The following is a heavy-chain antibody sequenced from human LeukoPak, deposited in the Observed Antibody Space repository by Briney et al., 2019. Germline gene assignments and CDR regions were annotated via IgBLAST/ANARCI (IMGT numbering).Heavy chain of an antibody. D-gene: IGHD6-19*01. J-gene: IGHJ4*02. CDR2: IKSKTDGGTT. CDR3: TTDGEWLIIDY. Sequence: GGSLRLSCEASGLIFSNAWMNWVRQAPGKGLEWVGRIKSKTDGGTTDYAAPVKGRFTISRDDSKNTLYLQMNSLKTEDTAVYYCTTDGEWLIIDYWGQGTLVTVSS. CDR1: GLIFSNAW. V-gene: IGHV3-15*07.